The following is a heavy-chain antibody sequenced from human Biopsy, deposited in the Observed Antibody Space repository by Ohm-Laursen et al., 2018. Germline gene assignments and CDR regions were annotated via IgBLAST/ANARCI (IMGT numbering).Heavy chain of an antibody. D-gene: IGHD6-19*01. Sequence: EASVKVSCKASEYSFTSYYMHWVRQAPGQGLEWMGMINPSGSTTSYPQIFQGRVTMTRDTSKSTVYMELSSLRSADTAVYFCARNTGWYGDLYYFDYWGQGTLVTVSS. J-gene: IGHJ4*02. V-gene: IGHV1-46*01. CDR1: EYSFTSYY. CDR2: INPSGSTT. CDR3: ARNTGWYGDLYYFDY.